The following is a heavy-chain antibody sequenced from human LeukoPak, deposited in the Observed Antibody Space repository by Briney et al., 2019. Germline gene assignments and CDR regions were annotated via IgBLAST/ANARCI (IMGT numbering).Heavy chain of an antibody. Sequence: SQTLSLTCTVSGGSISSGDYYWSWIRQPAGKGLEWIGRINTSGSTNYNPSLKSRVTMSVDTSKNQFSLKLSSVTAADTAVYYCARVNYSTEMDVWGKGTTVTVSS. V-gene: IGHV4-61*02. CDR1: GGSISSGDYY. CDR2: INTSGST. CDR3: ARVNYSTEMDV. J-gene: IGHJ6*04. D-gene: IGHD1-7*01.